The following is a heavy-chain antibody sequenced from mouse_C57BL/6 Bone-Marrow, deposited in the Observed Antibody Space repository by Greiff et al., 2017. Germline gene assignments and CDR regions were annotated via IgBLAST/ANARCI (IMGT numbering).Heavy chain of an antibody. CDR1: GYAFTNYL. CDR3: ASALWSYCDY. D-gene: IGHD1-1*02. Sequence: QVQLQQSGAELVRPWTSVKVSCKASGYAFTNYLIEWVTQRPGPGLEWIGVVNPGSGGTNYNEKVTGKATLTADTSSSTAYMQLSSLTSEDSAVYFCASALWSYCDYWGQGTTLTVSA. V-gene: IGHV1-54*01. CDR2: VNPGSGGT. J-gene: IGHJ2*01.